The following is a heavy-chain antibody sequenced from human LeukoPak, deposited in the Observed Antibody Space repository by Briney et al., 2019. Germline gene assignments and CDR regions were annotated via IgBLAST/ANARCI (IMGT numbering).Heavy chain of an antibody. CDR1: GGTFSSYA. V-gene: IGHV1-69*13. CDR3: ATFTGDQPGHFDH. D-gene: IGHD1-14*01. J-gene: IGHJ4*02. CDR2: IIPIFGTA. Sequence: ASVKVSCKASGGTFSSYAISWVRQAPGQGLEWMGGIIPIFGTANYAQKFQGRITITADESTSTAYMELSSLRSEDAAVYYCATFTGDQPGHFDHWGQGTQVTVSA.